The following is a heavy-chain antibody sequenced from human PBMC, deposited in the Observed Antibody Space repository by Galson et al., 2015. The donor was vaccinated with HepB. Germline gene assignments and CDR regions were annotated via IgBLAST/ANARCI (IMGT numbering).Heavy chain of an antibody. J-gene: IGHJ4*02. Sequence: SLRLSCAASEFTSFSHSMNWVRQAPGKGLEWVSYIDRSSSTIYYADSVKGRFTISRDNAKSSLYLQMNSLRVEDTAVYYCAREYGQRVNFDYWGQGTLLTVSS. CDR1: EFTSFSHS. CDR3: AREYGQRVNFDY. CDR2: IDRSSSTI. D-gene: IGHD3-10*01. V-gene: IGHV3-48*01.